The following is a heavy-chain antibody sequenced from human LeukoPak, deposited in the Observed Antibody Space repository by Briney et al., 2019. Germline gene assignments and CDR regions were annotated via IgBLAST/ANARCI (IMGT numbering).Heavy chain of an antibody. V-gene: IGHV3-30*02. D-gene: IGHD3-10*01. CDR1: GFSFSGYG. J-gene: IGHJ6*02. CDR3: AKDQGNNYYGSGRDGMDV. Sequence: PGGSLRLSCAASGFSFSGYGMHWVRQAPGKGLEWVAFIRYDGSNEYYADSVKGRFTISRDNSKNTLYLQMNSLRAEDTAVYYCAKDQGNNYYGSGRDGMDVWGQGTTVTVSS. CDR2: IRYDGSNE.